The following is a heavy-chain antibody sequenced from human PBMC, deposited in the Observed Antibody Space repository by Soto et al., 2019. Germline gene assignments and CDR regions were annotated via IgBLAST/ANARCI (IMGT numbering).Heavy chain of an antibody. CDR3: ARDLSWGSNWYYYMDV. D-gene: IGHD7-27*01. CDR2: IYGSASKT. Sequence: PGGSLRLSCAASGFTFSLYTMSWVRQAPGKGLEWVSGIYGSASKTFYADSVKGRFTISRDQSRNTLYLQMNSLRAEDTAVYYCARDLSWGSNWYYYMDVWGKGTTVTVSS. V-gene: IGHV3-23*01. CDR1: GFTFSLYT. J-gene: IGHJ6*03.